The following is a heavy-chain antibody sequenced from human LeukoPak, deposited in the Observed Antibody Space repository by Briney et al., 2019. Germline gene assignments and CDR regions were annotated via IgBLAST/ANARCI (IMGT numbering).Heavy chain of an antibody. J-gene: IGHJ6*03. CDR1: GFTFSSYA. CDR2: ISGSGGST. CDR3: AKYPADHYYDSSGYYRHYYYMDV. V-gene: IGHV3-23*01. Sequence: PGGSLRLSCAASGFTFSSYAMSWVRQAPGKGLEWVSAISGSGGSTYYADSVKGRFTISRDNSKNTLYLQMNSLRAEDTAVYYCAKYPADHYYDSSGYYRHYYYMDVWGKGTTVTVSS. D-gene: IGHD3-22*01.